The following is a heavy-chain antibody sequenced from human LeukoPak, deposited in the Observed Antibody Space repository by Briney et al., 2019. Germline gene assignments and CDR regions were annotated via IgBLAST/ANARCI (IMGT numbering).Heavy chain of an antibody. J-gene: IGHJ6*03. D-gene: IGHD3-10*01. CDR3: ARQKGVLLHYYYYMDV. V-gene: IGHV4-39*01. CDR1: GGSISSSSHY. Sequence: PSETLSLTCTVSGGSISSSSHYWGWIRQPPGKGLEWIGSIYYSRSTYYNPSLKSRVTISVDTSKNQFSLKLSSVTAADTAVYYCARQKGVLLHYYYYMDVWGKGTTVTISS. CDR2: IYYSRST.